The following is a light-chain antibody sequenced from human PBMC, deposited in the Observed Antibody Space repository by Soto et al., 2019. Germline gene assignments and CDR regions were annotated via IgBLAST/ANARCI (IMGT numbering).Light chain of an antibody. V-gene: IGLV2-8*01. Sequence: QSALTQPPSASGSPGQSVTISCTGTSSDVGGYNYVSWYQQHPGKAPKLMIYEVSKRPSGVPDRFSGSKSGNTASLTVSGLQAEDEADYYCSSYAGSNNLNRVFGGGTKLTVL. CDR1: SSDVGGYNY. CDR3: SSYAGSNNLNRV. J-gene: IGLJ3*02. CDR2: EVS.